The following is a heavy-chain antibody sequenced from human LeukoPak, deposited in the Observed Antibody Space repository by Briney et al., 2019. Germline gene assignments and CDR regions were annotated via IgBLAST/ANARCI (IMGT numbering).Heavy chain of an antibody. V-gene: IGHV3-30*04. J-gene: IGHJ5*02. CDR1: GFTFSSYA. CDR2: ISYDGSNK. CDR3: AKESSSFLGWFDP. D-gene: IGHD6-13*01. Sequence: PGRSLRLSCAASGFTFSSYAMHWVRQAPGKGLEWVAVISYDGSNKYYADSVKGRFTISRDNSKNTLYLQMNSLRAEDTAVYYCAKESSSFLGWFDPWGQGTLVTVSS.